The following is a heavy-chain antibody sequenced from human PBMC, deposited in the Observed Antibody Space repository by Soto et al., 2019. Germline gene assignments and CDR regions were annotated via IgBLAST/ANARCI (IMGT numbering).Heavy chain of an antibody. CDR2: ISAHNGNT. J-gene: IGHJ4*01. Sequence: QIHLVQSGAEVKKPGASVKVSCKGSGYGFTTYGITWVRQAPGQGLEWMAWISAHNGNTNYAQKLQGRVTVTRDTSASTAYMDLRCLRYDDTAVYYCARGRYGDVWGQGALVTVSS. V-gene: IGHV1-18*01. CDR1: GYGFTTYG. CDR3: ARGRYGDV. D-gene: IGHD3-10*01.